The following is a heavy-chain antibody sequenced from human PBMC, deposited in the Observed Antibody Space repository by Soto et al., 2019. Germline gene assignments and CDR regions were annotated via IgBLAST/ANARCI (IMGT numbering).Heavy chain of an antibody. Sequence: QVQLVQSGAEVKKPGASVKVSCKASGYTFTDYYMHWVRQAPGQGLEWMGRINPKSGDTKYAEKFQAWVTMTRDTSISTAYMEVTRLRSDDTAVYYCARANGDAPPRGMDVWGQGTTVTVSS. CDR1: GYTFTDYY. V-gene: IGHV1-2*04. J-gene: IGHJ6*02. D-gene: IGHD2-21*02. CDR2: INPKSGDT. CDR3: ARANGDAPPRGMDV.